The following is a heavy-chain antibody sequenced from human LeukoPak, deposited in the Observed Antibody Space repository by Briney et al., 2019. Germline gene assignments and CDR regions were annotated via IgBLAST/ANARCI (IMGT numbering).Heavy chain of an antibody. D-gene: IGHD6-13*01. J-gene: IGHJ4*02. V-gene: IGHV4-34*01. CDR2: INHSGST. CDR1: GGSLSGYY. CDR3: ARGISSRGDY. Sequence: SETLSLTCAVYGGSLSGYYWSWIRQPPGKGLEWIGEINHSGSTNYNPSLKSRVTISVDTSKNQFSLKLSSVTAADTAVYYCARGISSRGDYWGQGTLVTVSS.